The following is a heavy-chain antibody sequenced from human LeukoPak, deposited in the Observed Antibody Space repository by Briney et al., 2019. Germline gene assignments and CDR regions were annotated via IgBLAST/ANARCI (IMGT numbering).Heavy chain of an antibody. J-gene: IGHJ4*02. Sequence: PGGSLRLSCAASGFTFDDYGMSWVRQAPGKGLEWVSGIIWSGGSTGYADSVKGRFTVSRDNAKNSLYLQMNSLRAEDTAVYYCARARGYSYGLLPGDYWGQGTLVTVSS. V-gene: IGHV3-20*04. CDR3: ARARGYSYGLLPGDY. CDR1: GFTFDDYG. D-gene: IGHD5-18*01. CDR2: IIWSGGST.